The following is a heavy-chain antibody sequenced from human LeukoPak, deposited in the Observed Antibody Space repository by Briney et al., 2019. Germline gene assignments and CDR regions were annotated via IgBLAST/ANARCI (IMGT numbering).Heavy chain of an antibody. CDR2: ISYDGSNK. CDR3: ARSPKRGYSYGGFDY. J-gene: IGHJ4*02. Sequence: GGSLRLSCAASGFTFSSYAMHWVRQAPGKGLEWVAVISYDGSNKYYADSVKGRFTISRDNSKNTLYLQMNSLRAEGTAVYYCARSPKRGYSYGGFDYWGQGTLVTVSS. V-gene: IGHV3-30-3*01. D-gene: IGHD5-18*01. CDR1: GFTFSSYA.